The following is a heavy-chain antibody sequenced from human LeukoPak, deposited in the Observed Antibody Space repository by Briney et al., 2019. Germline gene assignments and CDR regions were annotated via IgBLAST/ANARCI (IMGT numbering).Heavy chain of an antibody. CDR1: GGSISSYY. J-gene: IGHJ4*02. D-gene: IGHD5-24*01. Sequence: SETLSLTCTVSGGSISSYYWSWIRQPPGKGLEWIGYIYYSGSTNYNPSLKSRVTISVDTSKNQFSLKLSSVTAADTAVYYCARGDGYNYKTFFDYWRQGTLVTVSS. CDR2: IYYSGST. CDR3: ARGDGYNYKTFFDY. V-gene: IGHV4-59*01.